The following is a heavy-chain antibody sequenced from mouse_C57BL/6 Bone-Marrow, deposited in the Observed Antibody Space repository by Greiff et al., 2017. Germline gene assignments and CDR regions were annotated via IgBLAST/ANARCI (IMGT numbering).Heavy chain of an antibody. J-gene: IGHJ3*01. D-gene: IGHD2-4*01. CDR1: GYTFTSYW. Sequence: QVQLKQPGAELVMPGASVKLSRKASGYTFTSYWMHWVKQRPGQGLAWIGEIDPSDSYTNYNQKFKGKSTLTVDKSSSTAYMQLSSLTSEDSAVYYCARDDWAWFAYWGQGTLVTVSA. CDR2: IDPSDSYT. V-gene: IGHV1-69*01. CDR3: ARDDWAWFAY.